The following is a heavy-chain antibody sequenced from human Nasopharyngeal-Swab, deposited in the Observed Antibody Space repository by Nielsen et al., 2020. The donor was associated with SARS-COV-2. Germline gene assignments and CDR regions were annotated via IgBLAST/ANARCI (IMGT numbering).Heavy chain of an antibody. Sequence: SETLSLTCAVSGGSISSSNWWSWVRQPPGKGLEWIGEIYHSGSTNYNPSLKSRVTISVDTSKNQFSLKLSSVTAADTAVYYCARGSFWYDSSGYPAEGDAFDIWGQGTMVTVSS. V-gene: IGHV4-4*02. J-gene: IGHJ3*02. CDR1: GGSISSSNW. CDR3: ARGSFWYDSSGYPAEGDAFDI. CDR2: IYHSGST. D-gene: IGHD3-22*01.